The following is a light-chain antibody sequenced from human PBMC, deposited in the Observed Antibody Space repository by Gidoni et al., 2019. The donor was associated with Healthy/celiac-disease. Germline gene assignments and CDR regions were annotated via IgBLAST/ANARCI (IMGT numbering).Light chain of an antibody. CDR1: SSDVGGYNY. J-gene: IGLJ2*01. CDR2: DVS. Sequence: QSALTQPRSVSGSPGQSVTISCTGTSSDVGGYNYVSWYQQHPGKAPKLMIYDVSKRPSGVPDRFSGSKSGNTASLTISGLQAEDEADYYCCSYAGSYTFEVVFGGGTKLTXL. CDR3: CSYAGSYTFEVV. V-gene: IGLV2-11*01.